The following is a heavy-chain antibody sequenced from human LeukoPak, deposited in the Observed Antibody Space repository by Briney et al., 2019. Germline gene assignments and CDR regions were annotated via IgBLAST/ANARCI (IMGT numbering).Heavy chain of an antibody. J-gene: IGHJ4*02. CDR3: AKNGGSQCYSHLDS. D-gene: IGHD2-15*01. Sequence: GGSLRLSCAASGFTFSSYAMSWVRQAPGKGLEWVSGTSGSGGSTYYSGSVKGRFTISRDNSKNTLYLQMNSLRVEDTAVYYCAKNGGSQCYSHLDSWGQGTLVTVSS. V-gene: IGHV3-23*01. CDR1: GFTFSSYA. CDR2: TSGSGGST.